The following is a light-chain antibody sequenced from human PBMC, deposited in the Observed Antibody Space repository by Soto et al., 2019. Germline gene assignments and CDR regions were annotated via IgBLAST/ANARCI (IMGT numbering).Light chain of an antibody. CDR3: QQYGSSPPRT. CDR1: QNISSW. V-gene: IGKV1-5*03. J-gene: IGKJ1*01. CDR2: KAS. Sequence: DIQMTQSPSSLSASVGDRVTITCRASQNISSWLAWYQQKPGKAPKLLIYKASTLKSGVPSRFSGSGSGTEFTLTISRLEPEDFAVYYCQQYGSSPPRTFGQGTKVDIK.